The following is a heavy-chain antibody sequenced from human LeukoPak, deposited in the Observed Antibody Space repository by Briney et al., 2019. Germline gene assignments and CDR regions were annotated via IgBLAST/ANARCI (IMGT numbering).Heavy chain of an antibody. Sequence: GGSLRLSCAASGFTFNNAWMSWVRQAPGKGLEWVGRIQSKTDGGTTDYAAPAKGRFTISRDDSKNTLYLQMNSLRAEDTAVYYCARDSRRDGFDIWGQGTMVSVSS. V-gene: IGHV3-15*01. CDR3: ARDSRRDGFDI. CDR1: GFTFNNAW. CDR2: IQSKTDGGTT. J-gene: IGHJ3*02.